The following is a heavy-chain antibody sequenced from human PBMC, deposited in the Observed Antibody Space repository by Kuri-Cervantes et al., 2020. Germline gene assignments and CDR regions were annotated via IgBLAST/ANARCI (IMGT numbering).Heavy chain of an antibody. V-gene: IGHV3-11*01. D-gene: IGHD2-2*01. CDR2: ISSSGSTI. CDR3: ARTLGYCSSTSCYEYYFDY. Sequence: GGSLRLSCAASGFTFDDYAIHWVRQAPGKGLEWVSYISSSGSTIYYADSVKGRFTISRDNAKNSLYLQMNSLRAEDTAVYYCARTLGYCSSTSCYEYYFDYWGQGTLVTVSS. CDR1: GFTFDDYA. J-gene: IGHJ4*02.